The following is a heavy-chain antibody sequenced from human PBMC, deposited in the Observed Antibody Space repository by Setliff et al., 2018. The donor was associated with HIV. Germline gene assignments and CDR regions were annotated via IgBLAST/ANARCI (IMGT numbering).Heavy chain of an antibody. J-gene: IGHJ6*03. CDR1: GYSVSSGYY. Sequence: KPSETLSLTCAVSGYSVSSGYYWGWIRQPPGKGLEWIASIYYSGSTNYNPSLKSRVTISVDTSKNQFSLKLSSVTAADTAVYYCARAGDGSPFYYYYYMDVWGKGTTVTVSS. V-gene: IGHV4-38-2*01. D-gene: IGHD1-26*01. CDR2: IYYSGST. CDR3: ARAGDGSPFYYYYYMDV.